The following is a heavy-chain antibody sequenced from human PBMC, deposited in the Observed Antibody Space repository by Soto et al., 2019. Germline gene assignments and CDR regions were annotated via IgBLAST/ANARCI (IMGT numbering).Heavy chain of an antibody. V-gene: IGHV1-24*01. Sequence: QVQLVQSGAEVKKPGASVKVSCKVSGYTLTELSMHWVRQAPGKGLEWMGGFDPEDGETIYAQKFQGRVTMTEDTXTXIAYMELSSLRSEDTAVYYCATAVGRYGDYRNWFDPWGQGTLVTVSS. CDR2: FDPEDGET. D-gene: IGHD4-17*01. CDR3: ATAVGRYGDYRNWFDP. CDR1: GYTLTELS. J-gene: IGHJ5*02.